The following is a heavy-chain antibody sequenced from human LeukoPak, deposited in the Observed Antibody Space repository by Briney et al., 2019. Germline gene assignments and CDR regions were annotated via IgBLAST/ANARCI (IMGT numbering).Heavy chain of an antibody. CDR1: GFIFSNYG. V-gene: IGHV3-33*01. CDR3: ARGLRNTDTFDI. J-gene: IGHJ3*02. CDR2: IWYDGSNK. Sequence: GESLKISCAASGFIFSNYGMHWVRQAPGKGLAWVAVIWYDGSNKYYADSVKGRFTISRDNSKNTVYLQMNSLRAEDTAVYYCARGLRNTDTFDIWGQGTMVTVSS.